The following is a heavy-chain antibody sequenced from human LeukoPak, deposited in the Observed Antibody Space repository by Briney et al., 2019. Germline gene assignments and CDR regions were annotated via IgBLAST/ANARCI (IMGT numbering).Heavy chain of an antibody. CDR2: FDPEDGET. CDR1: GYTLTELS. Sequence: GASVTVSCKVSGYTLTELSMHWVRQAPGKGLEWMGGFDPEDGETIYAQKFQGRVTMTEDTSTDTAYMELSSLRSEDTAVYYCARDSGSGRGDYYYMDVWGKGTTVIVSS. D-gene: IGHD1-26*01. V-gene: IGHV1-24*01. J-gene: IGHJ6*03. CDR3: ARDSGSGRGDYYYMDV.